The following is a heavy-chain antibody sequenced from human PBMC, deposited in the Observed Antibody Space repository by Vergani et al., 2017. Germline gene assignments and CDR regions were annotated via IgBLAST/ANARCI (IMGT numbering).Heavy chain of an antibody. Sequence: QVQLVESGGGVVQPGRSLRLSCAASGFRFSSYGMNWVRQAPGKGLEWVAVIWYDGSNKYYADSVKGRFTISRDNSQNTVNLQMNSLRVDDTAVYYCAKDFGRCNSISCYYYMDVWGKGTTVTV. D-gene: IGHD2/OR15-2a*01. V-gene: IGHV3-33*06. CDR3: AKDFGRCNSISCYYYMDV. J-gene: IGHJ6*03. CDR1: GFRFSSYG. CDR2: IWYDGSNK.